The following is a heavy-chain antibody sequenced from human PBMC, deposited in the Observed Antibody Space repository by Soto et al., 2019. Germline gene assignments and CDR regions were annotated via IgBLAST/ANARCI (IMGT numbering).Heavy chain of an antibody. D-gene: IGHD6-13*01. CDR3: AKDQGIAASHGID. Sequence: QVQLVESGGGVVQPGTSLRLSCAASGFTFNNYGMHWVRQAPGTGLEWVAAISNDGSDKYYADSVKGRLTIFRDNSKNTLYLQMDSLRAEDTAVYYCAKDQGIAASHGIDWGQGTMVTVSS. CDR1: GFTFNNYG. V-gene: IGHV3-30*18. CDR2: ISNDGSDK. J-gene: IGHJ3*01.